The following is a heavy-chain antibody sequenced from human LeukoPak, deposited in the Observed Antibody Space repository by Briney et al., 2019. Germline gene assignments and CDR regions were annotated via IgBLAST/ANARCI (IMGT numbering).Heavy chain of an antibody. CDR1: GFTFGDYA. CDR3: TRGLVVVTPDNWFDP. Sequence: GGSLRLSCTASGFTFGDYAMSWFRQAPGKGLGWVGFIRSKAYGGTTEYAASVKGRFTISRDDSKSIADLQMNSLKTADTAVYYCTRGLVVVTPDNWFDPWGQGTLVTVPS. D-gene: IGHD2-21*02. J-gene: IGHJ5*02. V-gene: IGHV3-49*03. CDR2: IRSKAYGGTT.